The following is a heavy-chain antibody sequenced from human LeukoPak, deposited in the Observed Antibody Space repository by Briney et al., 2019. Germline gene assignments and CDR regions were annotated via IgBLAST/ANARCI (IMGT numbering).Heavy chain of an antibody. J-gene: IGHJ4*02. CDR2: MNPNSGNT. CDR3: ARGAPGSYCSGGSCPYFDY. V-gene: IGHV1-8*01. CDR1: GYTFTSYD. Sequence: ASVKVSCKASGYTFTSYDINWVRQATGQGLEWMGWMNPNSGNTGYAQKFQGRVTMTRNTSISTACMELSSLRSEDTAVYYCARGAPGSYCSGGSCPYFDYWGRGALVTVSS. D-gene: IGHD2-15*01.